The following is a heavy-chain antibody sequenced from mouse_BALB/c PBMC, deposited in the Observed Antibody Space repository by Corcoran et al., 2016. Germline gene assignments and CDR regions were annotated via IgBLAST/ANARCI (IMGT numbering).Heavy chain of an antibody. Sequence: QIQLVQSGPELKKPGETVKISCKASGYTFTNYGMNWVKQAPGKGLKWMGWINTYTGEPTYADDFKGRFAFSVETSASTAYLQINNLKNEDTATYGCARLIYSGSRAWCVVGWGAGTTVTVSS. CDR3: ARLIYSGSRAWCVVG. D-gene: IGHD1-1*01. CDR1: GYTFTNYG. CDR2: INTYTGEP. J-gene: IGHJ1*01. V-gene: IGHV9-3-1*01.